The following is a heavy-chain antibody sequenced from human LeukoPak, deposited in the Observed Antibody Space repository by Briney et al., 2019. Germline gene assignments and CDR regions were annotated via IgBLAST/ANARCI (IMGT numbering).Heavy chain of an antibody. CDR1: GGSISSSSYY. J-gene: IGHJ6*03. CDR2: IKHDGSET. Sequence: ETLSLTCTVSGGSISSSSYYWGWIRQPPGKGLEWVANIKHDGSETYYVESVRGRFTISRDNAKNSLYLQVNSLRAEDTAVYYCARGGAFDYYYYYYMDVWGKGTTVTISS. CDR3: ARGGAFDYYYYYYMDV. V-gene: IGHV3-7*01. D-gene: IGHD3-16*01.